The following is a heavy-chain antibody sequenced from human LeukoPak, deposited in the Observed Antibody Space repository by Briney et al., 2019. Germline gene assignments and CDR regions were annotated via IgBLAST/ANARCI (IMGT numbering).Heavy chain of an antibody. D-gene: IGHD3-9*01. CDR2: INHSGST. J-gene: IGHJ6*03. CDR3: ARGRYYHYYYMDV. V-gene: IGHV4-34*01. CDR1: GGSFSGYY. Sequence: PSETLSLTCAVYGGSFSGYYWSWIRQPPGKGLEWIGEINHSGSTNYNPSLKSRVTISVDTSKNQFSLKLSSVTAADTAVYYCARGRYYHYYYMDVWGKGTTVTVSS.